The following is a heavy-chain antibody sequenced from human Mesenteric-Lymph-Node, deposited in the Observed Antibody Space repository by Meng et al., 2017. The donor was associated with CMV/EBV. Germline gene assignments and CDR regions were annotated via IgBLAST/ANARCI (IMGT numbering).Heavy chain of an antibody. V-gene: IGHV3-21*01. CDR2: ISSSSSYI. CDR1: GFTFSSYS. CDR3: ARGRRTH. J-gene: IGHJ4*02. Sequence: GESLKISCAASGFTFSSYSMNWVRQAPGKGLEWVSSISSSSSYIYYADSVKGRFTISRDNAKNSLYLQMNSLRAEDTAVYYCARGRRTHWGQGTLVTVSS.